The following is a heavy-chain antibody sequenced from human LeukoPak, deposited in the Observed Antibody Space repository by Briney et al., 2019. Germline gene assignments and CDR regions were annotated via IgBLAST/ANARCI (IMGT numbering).Heavy chain of an antibody. Sequence: GASVKVSCKASGYTFTGYYMHWVRQAPGQGLEWVGWINPNSGGTNYAQKFQGRVTMTRDTSISTAYMELSRLRSDDTAVYYCARDQESQNSFGYWGQGTLVTVSS. CDR2: INPNSGGT. V-gene: IGHV1-2*02. CDR3: ARDQESQNSFGY. J-gene: IGHJ4*02. CDR1: GYTFTGYY.